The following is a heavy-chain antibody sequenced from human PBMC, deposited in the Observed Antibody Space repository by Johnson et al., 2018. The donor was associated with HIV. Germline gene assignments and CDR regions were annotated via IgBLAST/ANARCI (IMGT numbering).Heavy chain of an antibody. CDR2: ISYDGSNK. D-gene: IGHD2-2*01. V-gene: IGHV3-30-3*01. CDR3: ARGGAAMTFWEVHDAFDI. CDR1: GFTFSSYA. J-gene: IGHJ3*02. Sequence: QVQLVESGGGVVQPGRSLRLSCAASGFTFSSYAMHWVRQAPGKGLECVAVISYDGSNKDYADSVKGRFTISRDNSKNTLYLQMNSLRAEDTAVYYCARGGAAMTFWEVHDAFDIWGQGTMVTVSS.